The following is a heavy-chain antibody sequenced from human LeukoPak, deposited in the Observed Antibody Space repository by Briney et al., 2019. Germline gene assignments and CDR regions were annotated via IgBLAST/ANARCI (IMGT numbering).Heavy chain of an antibody. CDR2: ISSSGGST. CDR1: GFTFSSYA. V-gene: IGHV3-64*01. CDR3: ARDLGTYYYYGLDV. J-gene: IGHJ6*02. D-gene: IGHD3-10*01. Sequence: RESLRNSCAASGFTFSSYAIHWDRQAPGKGLEYVSSISSSGGSTYYANSVEGRFTISRDNSKNTLYLQMGSLRPEDMAVYYCARDLGTYYYYGLDVWGQGTTVTVSS.